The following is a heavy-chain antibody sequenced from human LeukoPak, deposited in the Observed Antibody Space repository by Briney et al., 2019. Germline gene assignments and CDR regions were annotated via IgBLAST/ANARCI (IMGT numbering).Heavy chain of an antibody. CDR1: GFTFSSYA. V-gene: IGHV3-30*18. CDR3: AKDRSRLRIAAAGMDY. Sequence: GRSLRLSCAASGFTFSSYAMHWVRQAPGKGLEWVAVISFDGRNKYYADSVKGRFTISRDNSKNTLYLQMNSPRAEDTAVYYCAKDRSRLRIAAAGMDYWGQGTLVTVSS. D-gene: IGHD6-13*01. CDR2: ISFDGRNK. J-gene: IGHJ4*02.